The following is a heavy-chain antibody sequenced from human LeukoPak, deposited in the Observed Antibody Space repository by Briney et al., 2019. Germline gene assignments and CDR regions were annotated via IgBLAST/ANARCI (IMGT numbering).Heavy chain of an antibody. Sequence: PGGSLRLSCAASGFTVSSNYMSWVRQAPGKGLEWVSVIYSGGSTYYADSVKGRFTISRDNSKNTLYLQMNSLRAEDTAVYYCARPSLTLTADPYYYYGMDVWGQGTTVAVSS. CDR1: GFTVSSNY. CDR2: IYSGGST. CDR3: ARPSLTLTADPYYYYGMDV. D-gene: IGHD2-2*01. V-gene: IGHV3-66*04. J-gene: IGHJ6*02.